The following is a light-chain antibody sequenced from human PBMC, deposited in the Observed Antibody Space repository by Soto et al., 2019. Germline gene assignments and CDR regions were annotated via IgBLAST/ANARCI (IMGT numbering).Light chain of an antibody. CDR2: QTS. CDR1: QYINTR. Sequence: EIGLSQSRGTLSSFPGERVTLSFMASQYINTRLAWYQHRPGQAPRLLIYQTSLRAAGIPARFSASGSGTDFTLTISDVQPEDFALYYCHQRQSWPRTFGPGTKVDIK. CDR3: HQRQSWPRT. V-gene: IGKV3-11*01. J-gene: IGKJ3*01.